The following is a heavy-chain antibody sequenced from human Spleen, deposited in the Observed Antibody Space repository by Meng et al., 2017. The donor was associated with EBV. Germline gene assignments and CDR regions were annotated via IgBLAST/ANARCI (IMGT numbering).Heavy chain of an antibody. Sequence: LVESAQTRTRPSASSACSRATRCLGVGWISRARGKALEWLALIYWDDDKRYSPSLESRLTIAKDTSKNQAVLTVTNMDPVDTATYYCAHCGSQWFADPGWFDPWGEGILVTVSS. CDR1: ACSRATRCLG. CDR2: IYWDDDK. D-gene: IGHD3-10*01. CDR3: AHCGSQWFADPGWFDP. J-gene: IGHJ5*02. V-gene: IGHV2-5*02.